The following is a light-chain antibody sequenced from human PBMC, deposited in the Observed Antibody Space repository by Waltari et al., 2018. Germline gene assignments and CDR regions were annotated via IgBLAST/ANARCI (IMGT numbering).Light chain of an antibody. Sequence: QSALTQPASVSGSPGQSTTISCTGTSSDIGPYNYVPWYQQFPGKAPKLIIYEVFKRRAGISVRYYGSKSGNTASLTISGLQAEDEADYYCSSYTSSSSVVFGGGTKLAVL. CDR1: SSDIGPYNY. CDR3: SSYTSSSSVV. J-gene: IGLJ2*01. V-gene: IGLV2-14*01. CDR2: EVF.